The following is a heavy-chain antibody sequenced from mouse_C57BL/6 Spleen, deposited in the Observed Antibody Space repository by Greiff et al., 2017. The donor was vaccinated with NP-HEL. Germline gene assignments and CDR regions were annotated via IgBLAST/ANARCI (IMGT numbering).Heavy chain of an antibody. D-gene: IGHD1-1*01. CDR3: ASHITTVVPHAMDY. J-gene: IGHJ4*01. CDR2: IWSGGST. V-gene: IGHV2-2*01. Sequence: VHLVESGPGLVQPSQSLSITCTVSGFSLTSYGVHWVRQSPGKGLEWLGVIWSGGSTDYNAAFISRLSISKDNSKSQVFFKMNSLQADDTAIYYCASHITTVVPHAMDYWGQGTSVTVSS. CDR1: GFSLTSYG.